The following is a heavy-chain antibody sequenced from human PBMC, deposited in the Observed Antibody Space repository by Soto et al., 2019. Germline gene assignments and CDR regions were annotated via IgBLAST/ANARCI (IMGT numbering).Heavy chain of an antibody. Sequence: PSETLSLTCSVSGGSISSSSYYWGWIRQPPGKGLEWVGSIYYGGTTYYNPSLKSRVTISVDTSKNQFSLRLSSVTAADTAVYYCSKTDYYHYGMEVWGQGTTVTVSS. CDR3: SKTDYYHYGMEV. CDR1: GGSISSSSYY. J-gene: IGHJ6*02. CDR2: IYYGGTT. V-gene: IGHV4-39*01.